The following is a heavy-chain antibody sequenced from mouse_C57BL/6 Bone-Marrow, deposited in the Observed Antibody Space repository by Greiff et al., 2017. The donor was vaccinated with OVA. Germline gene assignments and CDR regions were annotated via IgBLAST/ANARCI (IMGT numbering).Heavy chain of an antibody. V-gene: IGHV1-63*01. J-gene: IGHJ1*03. D-gene: IGHD2-4*01. CDR1: GYTFTNYW. CDR2: IYPGGGYT. Sequence: VKLMESGAELVRPGTSVKMSCKASGYTFTNYWIGWAKQRPGHGLEWIGDIYPGGGYTNYNEKFKGKATLTADKSSSTAYMQFSSLTSEDSAVYYCARVYYDYDYDVWGTGTTVTVSS. CDR3: ARVYYDYDYDV.